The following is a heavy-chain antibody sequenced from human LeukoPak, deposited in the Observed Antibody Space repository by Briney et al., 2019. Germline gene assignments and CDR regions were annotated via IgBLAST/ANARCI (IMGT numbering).Heavy chain of an antibody. V-gene: IGHV1-18*01. CDR2: ISAYNGNR. D-gene: IGHD5-24*01. CDR1: GYTFSSYG. Sequence: ASVKVSCKASGYTFSSYGISWVRQAPGQGLEWMGWISAYNGNRDYAQKLQGRVTMTTDTSTSTAYMELRSLRSDDTAVYYCAREGRDGYNGYDNWGQGTLVTVSS. CDR3: AREGRDGYNGYDN. J-gene: IGHJ4*02.